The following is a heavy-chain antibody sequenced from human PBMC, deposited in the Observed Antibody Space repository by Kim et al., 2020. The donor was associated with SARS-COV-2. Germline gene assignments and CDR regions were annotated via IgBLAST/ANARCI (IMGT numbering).Heavy chain of an antibody. V-gene: IGHV3-15*01. CDR3: TTEEGYCSGGSCYNTDY. Sequence: GGSLRLSCAASGFTFSNAWMSWVRQAPGKGLEWVGRIKSKTDGGTTDYAAPVKGRFTISRDDSKNTLYLQMNSLKTEDTAVYYCTTEEGYCSGGSCYNTDYWGQGTLVTVSS. J-gene: IGHJ4*02. D-gene: IGHD2-15*01. CDR1: GFTFSNAW. CDR2: IKSKTDGGTT.